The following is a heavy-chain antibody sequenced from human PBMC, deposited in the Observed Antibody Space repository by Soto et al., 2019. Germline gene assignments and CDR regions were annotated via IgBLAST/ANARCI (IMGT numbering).Heavy chain of an antibody. CDR3: ARHNYDSSGTAVDV. V-gene: IGHV4-31*03. Sequence: QVQLQESGPGLVKPSQTLSLTCTVSGGSISSGGYYWSWIRQHPGKGLEWIGYIYYSGSTYYNPSRKSRVTISVDTSKNQCSLKLSSVTAADTAVYYCARHNYDSSGTAVDVWGQGTTVTVSS. J-gene: IGHJ6*02. CDR2: IYYSGST. CDR1: GGSISSGGYY. D-gene: IGHD3-22*01.